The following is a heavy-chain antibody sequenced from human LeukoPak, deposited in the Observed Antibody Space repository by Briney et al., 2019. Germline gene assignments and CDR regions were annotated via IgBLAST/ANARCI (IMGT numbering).Heavy chain of an antibody. D-gene: IGHD2-21*02. Sequence: GGSLRLSCAVSGFTVSSNYMSWVRQAPGKGMEWVSVIYPGGSRYYADSVKGRFTISRDNSENTLFLQMNNLRDEDTAVYYCARHIVVVTAVSHYYGMDVWGQGTSITVS. V-gene: IGHV3-66*04. CDR3: ARHIVVVTAVSHYYGMDV. CDR2: IYPGGSR. J-gene: IGHJ6*02. CDR1: GFTVSSNY.